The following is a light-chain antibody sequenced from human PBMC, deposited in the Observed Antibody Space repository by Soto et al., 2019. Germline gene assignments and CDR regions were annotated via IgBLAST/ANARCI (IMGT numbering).Light chain of an antibody. Sequence: IVLTQSPGTLSLSPGERATLSCRASQSISSYLAWYQQRPGQAPRLLIYGASSRATGIPDRFSGSGSGTDFTLTINRLEPEDFAVYYCQHYGNSPPSVTFGPGTKVDIK. CDR2: GAS. J-gene: IGKJ3*01. V-gene: IGKV3-20*01. CDR1: QSISSY. CDR3: QHYGNSPPSVT.